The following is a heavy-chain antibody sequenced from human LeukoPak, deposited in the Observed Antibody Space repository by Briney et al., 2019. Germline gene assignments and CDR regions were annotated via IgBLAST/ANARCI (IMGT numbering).Heavy chain of an antibody. CDR3: ARDADYGYLPDY. CDR2: ISSSGSTI. J-gene: IGHJ4*02. CDR1: GFTFSSYE. V-gene: IGHV3-48*03. D-gene: IGHD4-17*01. Sequence: GGSLRLSCAASGFTFSSYEMNWVRQAPGKGLEWVSYISSSGSTIYYADSVKGRFTISRDNAKNSLYLQMNSLRAEDTAVYYCARDADYGYLPDYWGQGTLVTVSS.